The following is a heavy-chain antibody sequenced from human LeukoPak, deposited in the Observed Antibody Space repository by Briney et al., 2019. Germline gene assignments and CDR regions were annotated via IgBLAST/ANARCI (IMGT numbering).Heavy chain of an antibody. CDR3: ARGTKYYYDCSGYPNFDY. CDR2: INPNSGGT. V-gene: IGHV1-2*02. CDR1: GYTFTSYY. D-gene: IGHD3-22*01. Sequence: ASVKVSCKASGYTFTSYYMHWVRQAPGQGLEWMGWINPNSGGTNYAQKFQGRVTMTRDTPISTAYMELSRLRSDDTAVYYGARGTKYYYDCSGYPNFDYWGQGTLVTVST. J-gene: IGHJ4*02.